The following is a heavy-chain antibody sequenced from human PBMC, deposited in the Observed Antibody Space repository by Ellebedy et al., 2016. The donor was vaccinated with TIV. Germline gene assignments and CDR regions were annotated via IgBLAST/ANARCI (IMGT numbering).Heavy chain of an antibody. V-gene: IGHV3-7*01. D-gene: IGHD5-18*01. CDR1: GFTFSSHW. J-gene: IGHJ4*02. Sequence: GESLKISCAVSGFTFSSHWMTWVRRAPGKGLEWVANINLNGTASYYVDFVKGRFTISRDNAENSLYLHMNRLRADDTAMYFCARYTYGYKDYWGQGTLVTVSS. CDR3: ARYTYGYKDY. CDR2: INLNGTAS.